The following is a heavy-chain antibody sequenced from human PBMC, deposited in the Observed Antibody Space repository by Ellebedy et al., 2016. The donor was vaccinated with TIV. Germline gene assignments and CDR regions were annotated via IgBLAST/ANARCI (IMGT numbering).Heavy chain of an antibody. J-gene: IGHJ3*02. Sequence: GGSLRLSCAGSGFTFSTYDVSWVRQAPGKGLEWVSSISSSSSYIYYADSMKGRFTISRDNAKNSLYLQMNSLRTEDTALYYCAKDYGVNMRGAFDIWGQGTMVTVSS. D-gene: IGHD4-17*01. CDR1: GFTFSTYD. V-gene: IGHV3-21*04. CDR2: ISSSSSYI. CDR3: AKDYGVNMRGAFDI.